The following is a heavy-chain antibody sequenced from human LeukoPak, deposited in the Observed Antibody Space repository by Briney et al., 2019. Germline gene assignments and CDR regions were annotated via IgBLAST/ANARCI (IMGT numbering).Heavy chain of an antibody. Sequence: AGGSLRVSCAASGFSFSSYWVSWVRQAPGKGLEWVANIKQDGSEKCYVDSVEGRFTIYRDNAKNSMYLQMNSLRAEGTAVYYCARAIRSLDYYYYGMDGWGQGTTVTVSS. CDR1: GFSFSSYW. CDR3: ARAIRSLDYYYYGMDG. D-gene: IGHD4-17*01. CDR2: IKQDGSEK. J-gene: IGHJ6*02. V-gene: IGHV3-7*01.